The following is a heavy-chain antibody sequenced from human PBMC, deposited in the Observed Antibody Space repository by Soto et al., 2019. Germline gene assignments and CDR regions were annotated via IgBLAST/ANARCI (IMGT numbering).Heavy chain of an antibody. V-gene: IGHV4-4*02. Sequence: QVQLQESGPGLVKPSGTLSLTCDVSGVSITSSDWWTWVRQSPEKGLEWIGEIYHSGSTKYNPSLRSSVSISIDNSNRQLSLTIKSVTAADTAVYYCATRPSGLGAALVYWGQGTLVTVSS. CDR3: ATRPSGLGAALVY. J-gene: IGHJ4*02. CDR1: GVSITSSDW. CDR2: IYHSGST. D-gene: IGHD6-13*01.